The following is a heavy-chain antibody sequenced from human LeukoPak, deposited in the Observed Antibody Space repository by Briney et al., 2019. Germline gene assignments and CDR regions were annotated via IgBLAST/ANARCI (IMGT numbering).Heavy chain of an antibody. CDR3: AKAFIVGATYDWFDP. D-gene: IGHD1-26*01. J-gene: IGHJ5*02. Sequence: GGSLRLSRAASGFTFSSYAMSWVRQAPGKGLEWVSAISGSGGSTYYADSVKGRFTISRDNSKNTLYLQMNSLRAEDTAVYYCAKAFIVGATYDWFDPWGQGTLVTVSS. CDR1: GFTFSSYA. CDR2: ISGSGGST. V-gene: IGHV3-23*01.